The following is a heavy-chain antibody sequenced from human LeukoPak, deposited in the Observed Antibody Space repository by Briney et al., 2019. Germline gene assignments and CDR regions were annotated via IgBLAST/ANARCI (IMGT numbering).Heavy chain of an antibody. V-gene: IGHV1-2*02. Sequence: ASVKVSCKASGYTFTAYHMHWVRQAPGQGLEWMGWINPNSGATTFPQKFQGRVTMTRDTSISTAYMDLSRLRADDTAVYYCARALITMIVVGDYWGQGTLVTVSS. CDR1: GYTFTAYH. CDR2: INPNSGAT. D-gene: IGHD3-22*01. CDR3: ARALITMIVVGDY. J-gene: IGHJ4*02.